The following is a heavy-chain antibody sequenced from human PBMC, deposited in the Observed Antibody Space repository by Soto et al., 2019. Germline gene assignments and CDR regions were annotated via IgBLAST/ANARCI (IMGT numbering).Heavy chain of an antibody. J-gene: IGHJ5*02. CDR1: GYTFFTYD. CDR2: ISTYSGDT. D-gene: IGHD5-12*01. Sequence: QVHLVQSGVEVKTPGASVKVSCQASGYTFFTYDMSWVRQAPGQGLAWMGWISTYSGDTKYAQKFQGRVTMTTDTTTTTADQELRSLRSADTAVDYCARHHGPTTSENWFDPWGQGTLVTVSS. V-gene: IGHV1-18*01. CDR3: ARHHGPTTSENWFDP.